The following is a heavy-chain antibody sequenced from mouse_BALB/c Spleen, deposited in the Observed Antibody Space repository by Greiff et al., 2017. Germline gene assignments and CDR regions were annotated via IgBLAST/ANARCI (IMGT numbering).Heavy chain of an antibody. V-gene: IGHV1-15*01. CDR3: ARNYGNYFYAMDY. D-gene: IGHD2-1*01. CDR2: IDPETGGT. CDR1: GYTFTDYE. Sequence: QVQLQQSGAELVRPGASVTLSCKASGYTFTDYEMHWVKQTPVHGLEWIGAIDPETGGTAYNQKFKGKATLTADKSSSTAYMELRSLTSEDSALYYCARNYGNYFYAMDYWGQGTSVTVSS. J-gene: IGHJ4*01.